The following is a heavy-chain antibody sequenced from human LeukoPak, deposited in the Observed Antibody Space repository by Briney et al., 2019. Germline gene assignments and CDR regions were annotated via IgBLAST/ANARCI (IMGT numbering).Heavy chain of an antibody. D-gene: IGHD3-9*01. V-gene: IGHV4-34*01. CDR1: GGSFSGYY. CDR2: INHSGST. J-gene: IGHJ6*02. Sequence: PSETLSLTCAVYGGSFSGYYWSWIRQPPGKGLEWIGEINHSGSTNYNPSLKSRVTISVDTSKNQFSLKLSSVTAADTAVYYCARGGIRYFDWLPTRYYYYGMDVWGQGTTVTVSS. CDR3: ARGGIRYFDWLPTRYYYYGMDV.